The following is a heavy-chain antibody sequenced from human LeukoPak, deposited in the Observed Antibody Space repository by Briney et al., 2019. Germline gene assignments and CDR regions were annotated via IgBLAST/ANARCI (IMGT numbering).Heavy chain of an antibody. CDR2: IDTSSSTI. Sequence: RSGGSLRLSCVASGFTFSSYSMSWVRQAPGKGLEWVSYIDTSSSTIYYADSVKGRFTVSRDNAKNSLYLQMKSLRAEDTTVYYCARDMGYSGSWPGYFDYWGQGVLVTVSS. CDR1: GFTFSSYS. V-gene: IGHV3-48*04. CDR3: ARDMGYSGSWPGYFDY. J-gene: IGHJ4*02. D-gene: IGHD1-26*01.